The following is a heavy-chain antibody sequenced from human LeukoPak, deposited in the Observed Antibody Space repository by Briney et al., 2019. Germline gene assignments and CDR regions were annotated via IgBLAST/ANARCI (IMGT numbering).Heavy chain of an antibody. Sequence: SETLSLTCSVSGGSSDSFYWNWIRQPPGKGLEWIGYIYYSGRTNYDPSLKSRVSISMDTTKNQFSLKLSSLTAADTAVYYCARANPYDSSGYYFDYRGQGTLVTVSS. CDR1: GGSSDSFY. D-gene: IGHD3-22*01. V-gene: IGHV4-59*01. J-gene: IGHJ4*02. CDR2: IYYSGRT. CDR3: ARANPYDSSGYYFDY.